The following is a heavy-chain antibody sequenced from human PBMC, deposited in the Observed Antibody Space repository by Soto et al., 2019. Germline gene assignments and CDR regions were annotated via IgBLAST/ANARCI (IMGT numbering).Heavy chain of an antibody. CDR2: ISYDGSNK. J-gene: IGHJ6*02. Sequence: GVSLRLSCAASGFTFSSYAMHWVRQAPGKGLEWVAVISYDGSNKYYADSVKGRFTISRDNSKNTLYLQMNSLRAEDTAVYYCARSMVRGPYYYYYGMDVWGQGTTVTVSS. CDR3: ARSMVRGPYYYYYGMDV. V-gene: IGHV3-30-3*01. D-gene: IGHD3-10*01. CDR1: GFTFSSYA.